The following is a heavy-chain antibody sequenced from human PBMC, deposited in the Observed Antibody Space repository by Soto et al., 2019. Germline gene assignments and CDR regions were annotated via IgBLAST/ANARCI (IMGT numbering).Heavy chain of an antibody. V-gene: IGHV2-5*02. CDR2: IYWDDLK. CDR1: GFSLSTSGVG. D-gene: IGHD5-12*01. J-gene: IGHJ4*02. CDR3: AREYSGYEAYYFDY. Sequence: VSGPTLVNHKQTLTLACAFCGFSLSTSGVGVGWIRQPPGKALEWLALIYWDDLKRYSPSLKTRLSLTKDTSKNHVLLTMTNMDPVDTVTYYCAREYSGYEAYYFDYWGQGTLVTVSS.